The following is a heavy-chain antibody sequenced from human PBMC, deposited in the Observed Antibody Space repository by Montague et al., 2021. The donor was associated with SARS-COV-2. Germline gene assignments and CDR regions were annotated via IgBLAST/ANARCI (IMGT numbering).Heavy chain of an antibody. CDR2: ISSSGGGSTK. Sequence: SLRLSCAASGFIFSSYEMHWVRQAPGKGLEWISYISSSGGGSTKHYTDSVKGRFTISRDNAKNSLYLQMNSPGVEDTAMYYCARDRDWDDWCGMDVWGQGTTVTVSS. D-gene: IGHD2-21*01. CDR3: ARDRDWDDWCGMDV. J-gene: IGHJ6*02. CDR1: GFIFSSYE. V-gene: IGHV3-48*03.